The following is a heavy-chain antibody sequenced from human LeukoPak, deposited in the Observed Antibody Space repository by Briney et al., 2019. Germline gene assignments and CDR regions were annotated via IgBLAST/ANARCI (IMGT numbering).Heavy chain of an antibody. CDR1: GFTVSSNY. Sequence: PGGSLRLSCAASGFTVSSNYMSWVRQAPGKGLEWVSVIYSGGSTYYADSVKGRFTISRDNSKNTLYLQMNSLRAEDTAVYYCARANSWPSDAFDIWGQGTMVTVSS. CDR3: ARANSWPSDAFDI. J-gene: IGHJ3*02. V-gene: IGHV3-53*01. CDR2: IYSGGST. D-gene: IGHD6-13*01.